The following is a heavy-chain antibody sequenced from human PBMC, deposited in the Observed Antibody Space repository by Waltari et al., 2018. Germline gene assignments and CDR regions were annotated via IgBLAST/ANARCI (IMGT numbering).Heavy chain of an antibody. V-gene: IGHV3-74*01. CDR3: ATLIQLWPSPFDY. CDR2: IHGDGSSP. D-gene: IGHD1-1*01. Sequence: EVQLVEAGGDLVQPGGSLRLSCVASGFPFSSYRMHWVRQVPGKGLVGGSRIHGDGSSPTYAESVKGRFTISRDNAKNTLYLQMNSLRAEDTAVYYCATLIQLWPSPFDYWGPGTLVTVSS. CDR1: GFPFSSYR. J-gene: IGHJ4*02.